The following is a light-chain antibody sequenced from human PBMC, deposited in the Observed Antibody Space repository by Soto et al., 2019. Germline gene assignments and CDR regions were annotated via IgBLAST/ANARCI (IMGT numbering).Light chain of an antibody. Sequence: ETVMTQSPATLSVSPGEGATLSCKASQNVYNNLAWYQQRPGQPPRLLIYDASTRATGISARFSGSGYGTEFTLTISSLQYEDFAVYFCQQCRKWPLTFGGGTKVDIK. V-gene: IGKV3-15*01. CDR2: DAS. CDR1: QNVYNN. J-gene: IGKJ4*01. CDR3: QQCRKWPLT.